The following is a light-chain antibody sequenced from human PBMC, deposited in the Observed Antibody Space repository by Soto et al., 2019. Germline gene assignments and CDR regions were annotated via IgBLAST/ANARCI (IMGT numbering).Light chain of an antibody. Sequence: QSVLTQPASVSGSPGQSITISCTGTSSDYVPWYQQHPGRAPKLMIYEVTNRPLGVSNRFSGSKSGNTASLTISGLQAEDEADYYCSSYTSSTTLLFGGGTKVTVL. CDR1: SSDY. V-gene: IGLV2-14*01. CDR3: SSYTSSTTLL. CDR2: EVT. J-gene: IGLJ2*01.